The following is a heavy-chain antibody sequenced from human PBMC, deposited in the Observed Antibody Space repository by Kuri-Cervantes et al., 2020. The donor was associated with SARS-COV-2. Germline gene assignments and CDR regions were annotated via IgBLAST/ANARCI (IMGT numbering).Heavy chain of an antibody. CDR1: VGTFSSYS. Sequence: SVKVSCKASVGTFSSYSIIWVRQAPGQGLEWMGWIIPIFGTANYAQKFQGRVTITTDESTSTAYMELSSLRSEDTAVYYCASKTYYYDSSGYYPDHSWYFDLWGRGTLVTVSS. CDR2: IIPIFGTA. CDR3: ASKTYYYDSSGYYPDHSWYFDL. V-gene: IGHV1-69*05. D-gene: IGHD3-22*01. J-gene: IGHJ2*01.